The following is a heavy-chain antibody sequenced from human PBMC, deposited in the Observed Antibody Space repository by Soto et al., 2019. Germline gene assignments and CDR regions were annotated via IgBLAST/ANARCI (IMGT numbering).Heavy chain of an antibody. CDR3: AKDGGPVYCNSPGCYAQHFDH. D-gene: IGHD2-2*01. CDR1: AFTFRNYG. CDR2: ISYDGDNE. Sequence: GGALRLSCAASAFTFRNYGMHWVRQAPGKGLEWVAIISYDGDNEYYADSVRGRFTISRDNSKNTLYLQTSSLRHEDTAVYYCAKDGGPVYCNSPGCYAQHFDHWGQGT. J-gene: IGHJ4*02. V-gene: IGHV3-30*18.